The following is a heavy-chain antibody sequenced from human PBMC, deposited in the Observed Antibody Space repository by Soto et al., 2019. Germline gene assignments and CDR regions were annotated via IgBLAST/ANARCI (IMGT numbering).Heavy chain of an antibody. J-gene: IGHJ4*02. CDR1: GFIYSSCA. CDR2: VSHDGTLY. Sequence: QVQLVESGGGVVQPGRSLRLSCSASGFIYSSCAMHWVRQVPGKGLEWLAVVSHDGTLYPYADSVKGRFTISRDNYRKMLYLQKNSLRTDDTAVYYCVKDRSDTWSFDYWGQGTLVTVSS. V-gene: IGHV3-30*18. CDR3: VKDRSDTWSFDY. D-gene: IGHD2-8*02.